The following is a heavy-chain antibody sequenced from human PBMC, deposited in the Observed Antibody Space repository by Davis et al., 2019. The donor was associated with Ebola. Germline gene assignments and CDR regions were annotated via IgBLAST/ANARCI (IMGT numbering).Heavy chain of an antibody. CDR3: ARDTVTTDGRYNWFDP. CDR1: GYTFTGYY. J-gene: IGHJ5*02. D-gene: IGHD4-17*01. CDR2: INPNSGGT. V-gene: IGHV1-2*06. Sequence: ASVKVSCKASGYTFTGYYMHWVRQAPGQGLEWMGRINPNSGGTNYAQKFQGRVTMTRDTSISTAYMELSRLRSDDTAVYYCARDTVTTDGRYNWFDPWGQGTLVTVSS.